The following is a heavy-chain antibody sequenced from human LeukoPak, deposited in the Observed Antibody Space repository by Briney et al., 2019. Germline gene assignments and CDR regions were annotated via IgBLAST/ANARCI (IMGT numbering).Heavy chain of an antibody. J-gene: IGHJ4*02. D-gene: IGHD6-25*01. CDR1: GGSVSSTNW. V-gene: IGHV4-4*02. Sequence: PSETLSLTCGVSGGSVSSTNWWTWIRQPPGKGLEWIGEVHLDGRTNFNPSLKSRLTMSVDLSENHVSLKLTSVTAADTTVYYCAREGGFYRPLDYSGQGTLVTVSS. CDR2: VHLDGRT. CDR3: AREGGFYRPLDY.